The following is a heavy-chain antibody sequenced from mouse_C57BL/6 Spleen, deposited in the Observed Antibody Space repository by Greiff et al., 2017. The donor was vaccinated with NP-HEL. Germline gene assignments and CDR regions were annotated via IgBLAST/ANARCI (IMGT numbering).Heavy chain of an antibody. CDR3: ARQLRLEAWFAY. V-gene: IGHV1-81*01. CDR2: IYPRSGNT. J-gene: IGHJ3*01. Sequence: VQLQQSGAELARPGASVKLSCKASGYTFTSYGISWVKQRTGQGLEWIGEIYPRSGNTYYNEKFKGKATLTADKSSSTAYMELRSLTSEDSAVYFCARQLRLEAWFAYWGQGTLVTVSA. CDR1: GYTFTSYG. D-gene: IGHD3-2*02.